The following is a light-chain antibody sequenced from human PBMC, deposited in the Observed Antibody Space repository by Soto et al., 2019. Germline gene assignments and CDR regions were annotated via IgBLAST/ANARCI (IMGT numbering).Light chain of an antibody. Sequence: DIQMTQSPSTLSASVGDRVTITCRASQSISFWLAWHQQKPGKAPKLLIYKASSLESGVPSRFRGSGSGKEFTLTINSLQPDDFTTCYCQQYNSYSTWTFGQGTKVEIK. CDR1: QSISFW. CDR2: KAS. CDR3: QQYNSYSTWT. V-gene: IGKV1-5*03. J-gene: IGKJ1*01.